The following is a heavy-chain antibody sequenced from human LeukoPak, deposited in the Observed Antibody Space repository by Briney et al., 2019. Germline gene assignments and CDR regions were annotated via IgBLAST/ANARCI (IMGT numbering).Heavy chain of an antibody. J-gene: IGHJ4*02. CDR3: ARVWRELPDY. D-gene: IGHD1-26*01. CDR1: GGSISSYY. Sequence: SETLSLTCTVSGGSISSYYWSWIRQPPGKWLEWIGYIYYSGSTNYNPSLKSRVTISVDTSKNQFSLKLSSVTAADTAVYYCARVWRELPDYWGQGTLVTVSS. CDR2: IYYSGST. V-gene: IGHV4-59*01.